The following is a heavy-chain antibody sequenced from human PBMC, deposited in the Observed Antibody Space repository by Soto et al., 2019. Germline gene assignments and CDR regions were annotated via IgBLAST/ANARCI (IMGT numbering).Heavy chain of an antibody. CDR2: ISGSGGST. CDR1: GFTFSSYA. D-gene: IGHD3-3*01. J-gene: IGHJ6*02. CDR3: AKDTLYYDFWSGYPRAHYGMDV. V-gene: IGHV3-23*01. Sequence: GSLRLSCAASGFTFSSYAMSWVRQAPGKGLEWVSAISGSGGSTYYADSVKGRFTISRDNSKNTLYLQMNSLRAEDTAVYYCAKDTLYYDFWSGYPRAHYGMDVWGQGTTVTVSS.